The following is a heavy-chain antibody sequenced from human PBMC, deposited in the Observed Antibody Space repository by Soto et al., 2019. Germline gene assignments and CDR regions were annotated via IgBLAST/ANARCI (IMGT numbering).Heavy chain of an antibody. J-gene: IGHJ5*02. V-gene: IGHV3-64D*06. CDR3: VKDWRYSSSWYWFDP. D-gene: IGHD6-13*01. Sequence: LRLSCSASGFTFSSYAMYWVRQAPGKGLEYVSAISSNGGSTYYADSVKGRFTISRDNSKNTLYLQMSSLRAEDTAVYYCVKDWRYSSSWYWFDPWGQGTLVTVSS. CDR1: GFTFSSYA. CDR2: ISSNGGST.